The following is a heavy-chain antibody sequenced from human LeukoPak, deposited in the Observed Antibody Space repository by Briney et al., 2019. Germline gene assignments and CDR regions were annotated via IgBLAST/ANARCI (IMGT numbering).Heavy chain of an antibody. CDR1: GFTFSSYA. CDR3: ARDVAAAGEGNWFDP. CDR2: ISGSGGST. J-gene: IGHJ5*02. Sequence: GGSLRLSCAASGFTFSSYAMSWVRQAPGKGLEWVSAISGSGGSTYYADSVKGRFTISRDNSKNTLYLQMNSLRAEDTAVYYCARDVAAAGEGNWFDPWGQGTLVTVSS. V-gene: IGHV3-23*01. D-gene: IGHD6-13*01.